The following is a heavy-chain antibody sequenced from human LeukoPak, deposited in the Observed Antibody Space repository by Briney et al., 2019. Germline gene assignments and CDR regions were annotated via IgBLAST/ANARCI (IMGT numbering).Heavy chain of an antibody. Sequence: PGGSLRLSCVASGFTFSNYWMHWVRQAPGKGLVWVSRIRGDGSSTIYADSVKGRFTISRDNAKNTLYLQMSSLRAEDTAVYYCTRTYYYDSIDYFDYWGQGTLVTVSS. J-gene: IGHJ4*02. CDR3: TRTYYYDSIDYFDY. CDR1: GFTFSNYW. D-gene: IGHD3-22*01. V-gene: IGHV3-74*01. CDR2: IRGDGSST.